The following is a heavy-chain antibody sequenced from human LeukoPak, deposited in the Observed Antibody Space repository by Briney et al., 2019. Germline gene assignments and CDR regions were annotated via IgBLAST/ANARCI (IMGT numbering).Heavy chain of an antibody. Sequence: GGSLRLSCAASGFTFSSYAMSWVRQAPGKGLEWVSAISGSGGSTYYADSVKGRFTISRDNSKNTLYLQMNSLRAEDTAVYYCAKETLSPYYYYYAMDVWGQGTTVTVSS. D-gene: IGHD3-16*01. CDR2: ISGSGGST. V-gene: IGHV3-23*01. CDR1: GFTFSSYA. J-gene: IGHJ6*02. CDR3: AKETLSPYYYYYAMDV.